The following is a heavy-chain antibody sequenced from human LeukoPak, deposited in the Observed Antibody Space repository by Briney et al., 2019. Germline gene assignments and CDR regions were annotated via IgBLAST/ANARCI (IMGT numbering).Heavy chain of an antibody. J-gene: IGHJ3*02. V-gene: IGHV4-30-2*01. CDR3: ARHVPYYYGSGSSNPDAFDI. CDR2: IYHSGST. Sequence: SQTLSLTCAVSGGSISSGGYSWSWIRQPPGKGLEWIGYIYHSGSTYYNPSLKSRVTISVDRSKNQFSLKLSSVTAADTAVYYCARHVPYYYGSGSSNPDAFDIWGQGTMVTVSS. D-gene: IGHD3-10*01. CDR1: GGSISSGGYS.